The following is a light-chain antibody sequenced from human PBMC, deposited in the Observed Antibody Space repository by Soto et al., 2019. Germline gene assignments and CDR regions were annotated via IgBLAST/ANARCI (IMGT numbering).Light chain of an antibody. V-gene: IGLV2-11*01. CDR2: DVS. CDR1: SSDVGGYNY. CDR3: CSYAGSYTCGV. Sequence: QSALTQPRSVSGCPGQSVTISCTGTSSDVGGYNYVSWYQQHPGKAPKLMIYDVSKRPSGVPDRFSGSKSGNTDSLTISGLQAEDEADYYCCSYAGSYTCGVFGGGTKLTVL. J-gene: IGLJ2*01.